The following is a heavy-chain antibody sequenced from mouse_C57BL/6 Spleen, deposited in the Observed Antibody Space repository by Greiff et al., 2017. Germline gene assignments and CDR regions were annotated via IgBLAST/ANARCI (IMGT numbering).Heavy chain of an antibody. CDR1: GYAFSSYW. CDR3: ARSGLGYYYAMDY. Sequence: QVQLQQSGAELVKPAASVKISCKASGYAFSSYWLNWVKQRPGKGLEWIGQIYPGDGDTNYNGKFKGKATLTADKSSSTAYMQLSSLTSEDSAVYFCARSGLGYYYAMDYWGQGTSVTVSS. CDR2: IYPGDGDT. V-gene: IGHV1-80*01. J-gene: IGHJ4*01. D-gene: IGHD3-3*01.